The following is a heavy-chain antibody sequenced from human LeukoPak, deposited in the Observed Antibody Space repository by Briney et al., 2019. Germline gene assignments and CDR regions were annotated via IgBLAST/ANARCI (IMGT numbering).Heavy chain of an antibody. CDR3: ARGATDTTRWFDP. Sequence: PGGSLRLSCAASGFTFDDYAMHWVRQAPGKGLEWVSGISWNSGSIGYADSVKGRFTISRDNAKNSLYLQMNGLRAEDTAAYYCARGATDTTRWFDPWGQGTLVTVSS. V-gene: IGHV3-9*01. D-gene: IGHD1-7*01. CDR2: ISWNSGSI. CDR1: GFTFDDYA. J-gene: IGHJ5*02.